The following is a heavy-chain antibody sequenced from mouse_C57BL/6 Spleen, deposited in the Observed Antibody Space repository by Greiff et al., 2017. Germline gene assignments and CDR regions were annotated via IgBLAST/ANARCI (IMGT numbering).Heavy chain of an antibody. CDR3: ARYGLRRSYYAMDY. D-gene: IGHD2-4*01. CDR1: GYTFTSYW. J-gene: IGHJ4*01. CDR2: IDPSDSYT. V-gene: IGHV1-69*01. Sequence: QVLLQQPGAELVMPGASVKLSCKASGYTFTSYWMHWVKQRPGQGLEWIGEIDPSDSYTNYNQKFKGKSTLTVDKSSSTDYMQLSRLTSEDSAVYCCARYGLRRSYYAMDYWGNGASVTVSS.